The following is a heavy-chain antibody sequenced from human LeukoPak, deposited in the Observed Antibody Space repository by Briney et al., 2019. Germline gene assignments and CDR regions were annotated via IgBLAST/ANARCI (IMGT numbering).Heavy chain of an antibody. CDR2: ISYDGSNK. Sequence: GGSLRLSCAASGFTFSSYGMHWVRQAPGKGLEWVAVISYDGSNKYYADSVKGRFTISRDNSKNTLYLQMNSLRAEDTAVYYCAKGPYGTDYWGQGTLVTVSS. CDR1: GFTFSSYG. D-gene: IGHD1-1*01. CDR3: AKGPYGTDY. V-gene: IGHV3-30*18. J-gene: IGHJ4*02.